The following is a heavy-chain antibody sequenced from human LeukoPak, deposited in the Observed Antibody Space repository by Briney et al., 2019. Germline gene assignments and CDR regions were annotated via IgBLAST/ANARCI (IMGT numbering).Heavy chain of an antibody. J-gene: IGHJ4*02. CDR3: AKAVSTTYYDILTGPSGGGFDY. CDR2: ISGSGGST. Sequence: GGSLRLSCAASGFTFSSYAMSWVRQAPGKGLEWVSAISGSGGSTYYADPVKGRFTISRDNSKNTLYLQMNSLRAEDTAVYYCAKAVSTTYYDILTGPSGGGFDYWGQGTLVTVSS. V-gene: IGHV3-23*01. D-gene: IGHD3-9*01. CDR1: GFTFSSYA.